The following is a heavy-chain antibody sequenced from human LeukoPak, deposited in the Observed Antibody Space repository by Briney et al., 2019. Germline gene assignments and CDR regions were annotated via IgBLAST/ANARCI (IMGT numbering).Heavy chain of an antibody. V-gene: IGHV1-2*02. CDR1: GYTFTGYY. Sequence: ASVKVSCKASGYTFTGYYMHWVRQAPGQGLEWMGWINPNSGGTNYAQKFQGRVTMTRDMSTSTVYMELSSLRSEDTAVYYCARGAEQLVLGWFDPWGQGTLVTVSS. J-gene: IGHJ5*02. D-gene: IGHD6-6*01. CDR2: INPNSGGT. CDR3: ARGAEQLVLGWFDP.